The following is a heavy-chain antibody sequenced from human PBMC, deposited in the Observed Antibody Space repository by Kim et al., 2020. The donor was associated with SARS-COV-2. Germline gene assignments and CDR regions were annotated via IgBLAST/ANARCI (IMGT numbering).Heavy chain of an antibody. CDR3: AKDNDY. Sequence: TYDADSVKGRFPISRDNSKNTLDLEMNSLRAEDTAVYYCAKDNDYWGQGTLVTVSS. V-gene: IGHV3-23*01. CDR2: T. J-gene: IGHJ4*02.